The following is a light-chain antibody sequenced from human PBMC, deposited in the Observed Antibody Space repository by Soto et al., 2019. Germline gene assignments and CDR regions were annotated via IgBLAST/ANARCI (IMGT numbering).Light chain of an antibody. CDR2: DAS. V-gene: IGKV3-11*01. CDR1: QSVSSY. Sequence: EIVLTQSPATLSLSPGERATLSCRASQSVSSYLAWCQQKPGQAPRLLIYDASNRATGIPARFSSSGSGTDFPLTISSLEPEDVAVEYCQQRSNWPPGSTFGPGTKVDIK. J-gene: IGKJ3*01. CDR3: QQRSNWPPGST.